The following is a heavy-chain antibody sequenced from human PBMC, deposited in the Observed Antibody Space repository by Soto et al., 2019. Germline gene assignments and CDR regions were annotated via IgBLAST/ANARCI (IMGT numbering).Heavy chain of an antibody. CDR1: GGSISSYY. V-gene: IGHV4-59*01. D-gene: IGHD6-13*01. J-gene: IGHJ4*02. Sequence: SETLSLTCTVSGGSISSYYWSWIRQPPGKGLEWIGYIYYSGSTNYNPSLKSRVTISVDTSKNQFSLKLSSVTAADTAVYYCAREGSSSYFDYWGQGTLVTVSS. CDR3: AREGSSSYFDY. CDR2: IYYSGST.